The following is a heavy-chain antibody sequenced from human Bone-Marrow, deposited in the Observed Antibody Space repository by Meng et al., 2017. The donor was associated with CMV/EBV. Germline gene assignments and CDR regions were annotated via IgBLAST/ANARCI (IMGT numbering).Heavy chain of an antibody. CDR3: ARSPDYVWGSYRTNYFDY. Sequence: SEPLSLTCTLSGGPISSYYWNWIRQTPGKGLEWMGYVYYTGTTKYNPSLKSRVTISLDTSKNQFSLKLSSVTAADTAVYYCARSPDYVWGSYRTNYFDYWGQGTLVTVSS. J-gene: IGHJ4*02. CDR1: GGPISSYY. D-gene: IGHD3-16*02. V-gene: IGHV4-59*12. CDR2: VYYTGTT.